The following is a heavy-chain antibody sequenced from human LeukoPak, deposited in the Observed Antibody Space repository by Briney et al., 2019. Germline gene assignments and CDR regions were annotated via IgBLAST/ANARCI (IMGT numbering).Heavy chain of an antibody. J-gene: IGHJ5*02. V-gene: IGHV3-23*01. Sequence: GGSLRLSCAASGFTFSSYGMSWVRQAPGKGLEWVSAISGSGGSTYYADSVKGRFTISRDNSKNTLYLQMNSLRAEDTAVYYCARARDYDYGGNSGFYWFDPWGQGTLVTVSS. CDR2: ISGSGGST. CDR3: ARARDYDYGGNSGFYWFDP. CDR1: GFTFSSYG. D-gene: IGHD4-23*01.